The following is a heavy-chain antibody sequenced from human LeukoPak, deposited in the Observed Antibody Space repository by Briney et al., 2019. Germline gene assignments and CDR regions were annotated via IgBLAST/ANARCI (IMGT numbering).Heavy chain of an antibody. J-gene: IGHJ4*02. CDR3: TEDAGYASDY. CDR1: GFIVSSSY. V-gene: IGHV3-74*01. Sequence: GGSLRLSCAASGFIVSSSYMSWVRQAPGKGLEWVALIYSDSSRTTYADSVKGRFTISRDNAKNTVYLQMSSLRVEDTAVYFCTEDAGYASDYWGQGILVPVSS. CDR2: IYSDSSRT. D-gene: IGHD2-15*01.